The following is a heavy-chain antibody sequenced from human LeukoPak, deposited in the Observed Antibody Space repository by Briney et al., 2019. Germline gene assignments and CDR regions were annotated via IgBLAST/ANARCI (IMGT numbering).Heavy chain of an antibody. CDR1: GYSISSGYY. J-gene: IGHJ6*03. V-gene: IGHV4-61*01. Sequence: SETLSHTCTVSGYSISSGYYWSWIRQPPGKGLEWIGYIYYSGSTNYNPSLKSRVTISVDTSKNQFSLKLSSVTAADTAVYYCARTTEAHSWRTRYYDYYMDVWGKGTTVTVSS. CDR3: ARTTEAHSWRTRYYDYYMDV. D-gene: IGHD6-13*01. CDR2: IYYSGST.